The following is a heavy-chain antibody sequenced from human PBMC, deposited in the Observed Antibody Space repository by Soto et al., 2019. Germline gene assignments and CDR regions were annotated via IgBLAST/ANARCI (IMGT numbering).Heavy chain of an antibody. CDR1: GFTFSSFH. CDR3: AKVSSSWYAGFFDL. V-gene: IGHV3-23*01. CDR2: LTSSGGTI. D-gene: IGHD6-13*01. Sequence: GGSLRLSCAASGFTFSSFHMNWVRQAPGKGLEWVAGLTSSGGTIYYSDSVKGRFTISRDNSMNTLYLQMNSLRAEDTAIYYCAKVSSSWYAGFFDLWGQGTLVTVSS. J-gene: IGHJ4*02.